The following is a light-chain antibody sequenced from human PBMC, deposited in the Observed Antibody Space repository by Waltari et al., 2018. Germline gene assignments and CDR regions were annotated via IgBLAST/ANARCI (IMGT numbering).Light chain of an antibody. Sequence: QSVLTQPASVSGSPGQSITISCTGTSSDICAYNYVSWYQQHPGKAPKLMIYDVSKWPSGVSNRFSGSKSGNTASLTISGLQADDEADYYCSSYTRSNTWVFGGGTKLTVL. CDR1: SSDICAYNY. CDR3: SSYTRSNTWV. J-gene: IGLJ3*02. V-gene: IGLV2-14*01. CDR2: DVS.